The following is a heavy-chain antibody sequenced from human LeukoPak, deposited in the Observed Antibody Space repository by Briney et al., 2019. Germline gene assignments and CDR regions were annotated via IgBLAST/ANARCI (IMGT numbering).Heavy chain of an antibody. CDR1: GGSFSGYY. CDR2: INHSGST. V-gene: IGHV4-34*01. Sequence: SETLSLTCAVYGGSFSGYYWGWIRQPPGKGLEWIGEINHSGSTNYNPSLKSRVTISVDTSKNQFSLKLSSVTAADTAVYYCARGMYYDSSGYYYFCYWGQGTLVTVSS. J-gene: IGHJ4*02. D-gene: IGHD3-22*01. CDR3: ARGMYYDSSGYYYFCY.